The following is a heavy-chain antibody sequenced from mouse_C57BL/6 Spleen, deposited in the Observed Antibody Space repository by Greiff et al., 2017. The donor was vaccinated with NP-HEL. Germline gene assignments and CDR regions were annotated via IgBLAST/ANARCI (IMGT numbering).Heavy chain of an antibody. CDR3: ARKDYGSPPDAMDY. V-gene: IGHV2-2*01. CDR2: IWSGGST. D-gene: IGHD1-1*01. Sequence: QVQLQQSGPGLVQPSQSLSITCTVSGFSLTSYGVHWVRQSPGKGLEWLGVIWSGGSTDYNAAFISRLSISKDNSKSQVFFKMNSLQADDTAIYYCARKDYGSPPDAMDYWGQGTSVTVSS. CDR1: GFSLTSYG. J-gene: IGHJ4*01.